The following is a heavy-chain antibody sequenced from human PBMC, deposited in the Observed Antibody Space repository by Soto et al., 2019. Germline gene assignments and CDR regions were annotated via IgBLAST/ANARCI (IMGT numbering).Heavy chain of an antibody. CDR3: ARSDTMRVTFGAFDI. Sequence: QITLKESGPTLVKPTQTLTLTCTFSGFSLSTSGVGVGWIRQPPGKALEWLALIYWDDDKRYSPSLKSRLTITKDTSKNQVVLTMTNMDPVDTATYYCARSDTMRVTFGAFDIWGQGTMVTVSS. V-gene: IGHV2-5*02. J-gene: IGHJ3*02. CDR1: GFSLSTSGVG. CDR2: IYWDDDK. D-gene: IGHD3-22*01.